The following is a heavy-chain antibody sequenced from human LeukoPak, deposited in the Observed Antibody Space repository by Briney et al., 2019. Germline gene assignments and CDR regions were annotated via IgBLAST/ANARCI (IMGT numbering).Heavy chain of an antibody. CDR3: TRGAGWLIDY. D-gene: IGHD3-16*01. V-gene: IGHV4-59*01. J-gene: IGHJ4*02. CDR1: GGSISSYY. CDR2: IYYSGTI. Sequence: SETLSLTCTVSGGSISSYYWSWLRQPPGKGLEWIGYIYYSGTINYNPSLKSRVTISVDTSKIQFSLKLSSVTTADTAVYYCTRGAGWLIDYWGQGILVTVSS.